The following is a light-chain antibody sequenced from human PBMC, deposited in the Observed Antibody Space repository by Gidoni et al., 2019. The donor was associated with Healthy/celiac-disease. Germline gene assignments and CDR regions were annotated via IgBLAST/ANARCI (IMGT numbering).Light chain of an antibody. J-gene: IGKJ1*01. CDR3: QQYNNWGT. CDR2: GAS. CDR1: QSVSSN. V-gene: IGKV3-15*01. Sequence: EIVMTQSPATLSVSPGERATLSCRASQSVSSNLAWYQQKPGQAPRLLIYGASTRAIGIPAKFSGSGSGTEFTLTITSLQSEDVAVYYCQQYNNWGTFGQGTKVAIK.